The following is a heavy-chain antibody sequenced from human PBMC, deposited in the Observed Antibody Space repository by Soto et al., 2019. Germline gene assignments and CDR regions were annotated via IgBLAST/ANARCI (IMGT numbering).Heavy chain of an antibody. CDR1: GGSISSGGFY. V-gene: IGHV4-30-4*01. CDR2: IYYSGST. D-gene: IGHD4-17*01. CDR3: ARGRGYGDSNFDY. Sequence: PSETLSLTCTVSGGSISSGGFYWSWIRQPPGKGLEWIGYIYYSGSTYYNPSLKSRVTISVDTSKNQFSLKLSSVTAADTAVYYCARGRGYGDSNFDYWGQGTLVTVSS. J-gene: IGHJ4*02.